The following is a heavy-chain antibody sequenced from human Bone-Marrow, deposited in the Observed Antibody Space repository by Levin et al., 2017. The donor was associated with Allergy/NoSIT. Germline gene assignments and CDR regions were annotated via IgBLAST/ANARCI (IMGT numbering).Heavy chain of an antibody. D-gene: IGHD6-13*01. CDR2: IKEDGSEI. CDR1: GFMFNTYW. J-gene: IGHJ4*02. Sequence: QAGGSLRLSCAASGFMFNTYWMSWVRLPPGKGLEWVANIKEDGSEIYYVDSVKGRFTISRDNAKNSLFLQTNSLRAEDTAVYYCARLLWSSAWYIDYWGQGTLVTVSS. CDR3: ARLLWSSAWYIDY. V-gene: IGHV3-7*01.